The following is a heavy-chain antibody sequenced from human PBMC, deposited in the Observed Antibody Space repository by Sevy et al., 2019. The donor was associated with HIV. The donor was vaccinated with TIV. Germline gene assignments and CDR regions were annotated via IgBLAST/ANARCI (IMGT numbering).Heavy chain of an antibody. J-gene: IGHJ3*02. D-gene: IGHD2-21*01. CDR2: ISHDGNNK. Sequence: GGSLRLSCAASGFTFSSYGMHWVRQGPGKGLEWVAVISHDGNNKYYADSVKGRFTISRDNSKNTVNLQMNSLRAEDTAVDYCAEKDVAFSMVKGAFDIWGQGTMVTVSS. CDR3: AEKDVAFSMVKGAFDI. CDR1: GFTFSSYG. V-gene: IGHV3-30*18.